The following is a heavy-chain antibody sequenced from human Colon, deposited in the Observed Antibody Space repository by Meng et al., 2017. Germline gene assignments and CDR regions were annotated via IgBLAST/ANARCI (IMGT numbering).Heavy chain of an antibody. J-gene: IGHJ5*02. V-gene: IGHV2-5*01. CDR1: GFSLSTSGVG. Sequence: QITLKESGPTLVKPTQTLTLTCTFSGFSLSTSGVGVGWIRQPPGKALEWLAVIYWSDEKRYSPTLKNRLTITKDTSKNQVVLTVTNMDTVDTATYYCAHRRGMSTTGGLFDPWGQGTLVTVSS. CDR3: AHRRGMSTTGGLFDP. CDR2: IYWSDEK. D-gene: IGHD1-1*01.